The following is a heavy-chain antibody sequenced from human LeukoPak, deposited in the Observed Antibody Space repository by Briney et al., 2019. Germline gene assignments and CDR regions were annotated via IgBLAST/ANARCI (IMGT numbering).Heavy chain of an antibody. V-gene: IGHV1-2*02. Sequence: ASVKVSCKASGYTFTGYYMHWVRQAPGQGLEWMGWINPNSGGTNYAQKFQGRVTMTRDTSISTAYMELRSLRSDDTAVYYCARGGAIFGVVRDYYYYGMDVWGQGTTVTVSS. J-gene: IGHJ6*02. CDR3: ARGGAIFGVVRDYYYYGMDV. CDR2: INPNSGGT. CDR1: GYTFTGYY. D-gene: IGHD3-3*01.